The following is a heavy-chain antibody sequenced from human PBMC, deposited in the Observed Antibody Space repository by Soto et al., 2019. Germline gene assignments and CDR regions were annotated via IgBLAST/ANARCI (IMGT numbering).Heavy chain of an antibody. D-gene: IGHD3-16*01. CDR1: GYTFTGYY. CDR3: ARDLGDHYYYYMDV. Sequence: ASVKVSCKASGYTFTGYYMHWVRQAPGQGLEWMGWINPNSGGTNYAQKFQGWVTMTRDTSISTAYMELSRLRSDDTAVYYCARDLGDHYYYYMDVWGKGTTVTVSS. J-gene: IGHJ6*03. V-gene: IGHV1-2*04. CDR2: INPNSGGT.